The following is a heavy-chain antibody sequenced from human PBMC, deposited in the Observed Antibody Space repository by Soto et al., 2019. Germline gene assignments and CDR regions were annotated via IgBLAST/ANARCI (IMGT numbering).Heavy chain of an antibody. D-gene: IGHD5-12*01. Sequence: QVQLQESGPGLVKASQTLSLTCTLSGASVSSAEHYWSWIRQPPGKGLEWIGYTYYSGGSYYNASLQRRVSISFDTSQNQFSLKLTSVTAADRAVYYCARLSGYDPAGAADKWGPGILVSVSS. CDR2: TYYSGGS. CDR1: GASVSSAEHY. V-gene: IGHV4-30-4*01. J-gene: IGHJ4*02. CDR3: ARLSGYDPAGAADK.